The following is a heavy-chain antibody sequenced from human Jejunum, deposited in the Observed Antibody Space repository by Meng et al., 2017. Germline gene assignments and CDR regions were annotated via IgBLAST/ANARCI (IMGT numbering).Heavy chain of an antibody. CDR1: GYSFTKYW. J-gene: IGHJ4*02. CDR3: ARRYYDILTGFWYYFDF. V-gene: IGHV5-51*01. CDR2: IYPGDSDT. Sequence: KVSCKGSGYSFTKYWIGWARQMPGKGLEWMGIIYPGDSDTRYSPSFQGQVTISADKSISTAYLQWSSLKASDTAMYYCARRYYDILTGFWYYFDFWGQGTLVTVSS. D-gene: IGHD3-9*01.